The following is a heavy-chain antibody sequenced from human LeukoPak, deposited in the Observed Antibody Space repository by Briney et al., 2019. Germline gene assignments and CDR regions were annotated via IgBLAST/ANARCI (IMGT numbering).Heavy chain of an antibody. Sequence: GGSLRLSCAASGLTFSSSWMTWVRQTPGKGLEWVANIKEDGSEKYYVDSVKGRFTISRDNAKNSLYLQMNSLRAEGTALYYCATDVGADWGQGTLVTVSS. CDR2: IKEDGSEK. J-gene: IGHJ4*02. CDR1: GLTFSSSW. V-gene: IGHV3-7*01. CDR3: ATDVGAD.